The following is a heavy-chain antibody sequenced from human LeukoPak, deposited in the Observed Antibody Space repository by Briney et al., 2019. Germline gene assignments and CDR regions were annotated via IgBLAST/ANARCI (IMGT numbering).Heavy chain of an antibody. D-gene: IGHD3-10*01. J-gene: IGHJ3*02. V-gene: IGHV1-2*06. CDR2: INPNNGDTGT. Sequence: ASVKVSCKASGYTFTGYYIHWVRQAPGQGLEWMGRINPNNGDTGTNYAQKFQGRVTMTRDTSISTAYMELSRLRSDDTAVYYCARTQSGAFDIWGQGTMVTVSS. CDR3: ARTQSGAFDI. CDR1: GYTFTGYY.